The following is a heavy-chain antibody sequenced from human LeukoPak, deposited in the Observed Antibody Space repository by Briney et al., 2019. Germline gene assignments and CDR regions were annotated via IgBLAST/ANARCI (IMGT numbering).Heavy chain of an antibody. CDR2: IKQDGSEK. D-gene: IGHD4-11*01. CDR1: GFTFSSYA. Sequence: GALRLSCAASGFTFSSYAMHWVRQAPGKGLEWVANIKQDGSEKHYVDSVKGRFTISRDNAKNSLYLQMSSLRAEDTAVYYCTRVEETATTAAIIRKYSYYYYYMDVWGKGNTVTVSS. V-gene: IGHV3-7*01. CDR3: TRVEETATTAAIIRKYSYYYYYMDV. J-gene: IGHJ6*03.